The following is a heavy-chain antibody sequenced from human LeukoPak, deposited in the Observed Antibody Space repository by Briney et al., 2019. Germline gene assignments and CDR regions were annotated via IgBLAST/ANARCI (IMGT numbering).Heavy chain of an antibody. CDR1: GFTFDDYA. D-gene: IGHD4-17*01. J-gene: IGHJ4*02. Sequence: GGSLRLSCAASGFTFDDYAMHWVRQAPGKGLEWVSGISWNSGSIGYADSVKGRFTISRDNAKNSLYLQMNSLTTEDTAVYYCARGDGVGSFFDYWGQGSLVTVSS. CDR2: ISWNSGSI. V-gene: IGHV3-9*01. CDR3: ARGDGVGSFFDY.